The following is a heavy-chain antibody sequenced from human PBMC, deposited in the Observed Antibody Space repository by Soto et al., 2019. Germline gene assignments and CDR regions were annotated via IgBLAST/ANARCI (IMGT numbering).Heavy chain of an antibody. D-gene: IGHD6-13*01. CDR3: ARHMGSSWAFDY. J-gene: IGHJ4*02. V-gene: IGHV4-39*01. Sequence: QLQLQESGPGLVKPSETLSLTCTVSGGSISSSSYYWGWIRQPPGKGLEWIGSIYYSGSTYYNPSLKSRVTISVDTSKNQFSLKLSSVTAADTAVYYCARHMGSSWAFDYWGQGTLVTVSS. CDR1: GGSISSSSYY. CDR2: IYYSGST.